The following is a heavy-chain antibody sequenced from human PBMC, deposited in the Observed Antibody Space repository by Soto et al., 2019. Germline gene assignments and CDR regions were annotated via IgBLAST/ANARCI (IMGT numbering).Heavy chain of an antibody. D-gene: IGHD2-15*01. CDR1: GFTVSIYA. V-gene: IGHV3-15*01. CDR2: IKSKTDGGAT. Sequence: GGSPRPSCAASGFTVSIYAMTWVRQDPGKGLEWVGRIKSKTDGGATDYAAPVKGRFTISRDDSKNTLYLQMNSLKAEDTAVYYCAKVPPGEIWPLGYYYYGMDVWGQGTTVTVSS. CDR3: AKVPPGEIWPLGYYYYGMDV. J-gene: IGHJ6*02.